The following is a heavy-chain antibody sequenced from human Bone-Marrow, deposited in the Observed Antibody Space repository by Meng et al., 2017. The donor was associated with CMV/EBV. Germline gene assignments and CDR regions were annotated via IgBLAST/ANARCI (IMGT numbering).Heavy chain of an antibody. CDR3: ARDGGGYCSSTSCYNGWFDP. D-gene: IGHD2-2*02. CDR2: INPSGGST. J-gene: IGHJ5*02. V-gene: IGHV1-46*01. CDR1: KYTFTIYY. Sequence: ASVKVSCKASKYTFTIYYMHWVRQAPGQGLEWMGLINPSGGSTSYAQKFQGRVTMTRDTSTSTVYMELSSLRSEDTAVYYCARDGGGYCSSTSCYNGWFDPWGQGTLVTVSS.